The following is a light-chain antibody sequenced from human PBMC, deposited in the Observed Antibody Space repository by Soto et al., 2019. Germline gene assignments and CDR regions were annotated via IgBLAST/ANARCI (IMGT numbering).Light chain of an antibody. CDR3: QKYNSAPRT. Sequence: DIQMTQSPSSLSASVGDRVTITCRASQSISNYLAWYQQKPGKVPKLLIYAASTLQSGVPSRFGGSGSGTDFTLTISSLQPEDVATYYCQKYNSAPRTFGQGTKVDIK. J-gene: IGKJ1*01. CDR2: AAS. CDR1: QSISNY. V-gene: IGKV1-27*01.